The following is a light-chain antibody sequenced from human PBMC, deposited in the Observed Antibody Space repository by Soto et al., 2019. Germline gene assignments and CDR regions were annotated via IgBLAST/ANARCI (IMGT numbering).Light chain of an antibody. V-gene: IGKV1-17*01. CDR3: IQHNNYPQIT. CDR1: QGIRND. CDR2: DAT. Sequence: DIQMTQSPSSLSASVGDRVTITCRASQGIRNDLAWYQQKPGKAPKRLIYDATSLQSGVPSRFSGSGSGTEFTLTISSLQPEDFATYYCIQHNNYPQITFGQGTRLEIK. J-gene: IGKJ5*01.